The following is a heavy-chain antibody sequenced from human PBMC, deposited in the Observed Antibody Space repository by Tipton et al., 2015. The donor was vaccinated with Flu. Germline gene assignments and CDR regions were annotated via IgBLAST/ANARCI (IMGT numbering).Heavy chain of an antibody. D-gene: IGHD6-19*01. CDR1: GGTFSSYA. CDR3: AGDPVAPISIGWYVRATWFDY. V-gene: IGHV1-69*15. J-gene: IGHJ4*02. Sequence: QLVQSGAEVKKPGSSVKVSCKASGGTFSSYAISWVRQAPGQGLEWMGRIIPIFGTANYAQKFQGRVTITADESTSTAYMELSSLRSEDTAVYYCAGDPVAPISIGWYVRATWFDYWGQGTLVTVSS. CDR2: IIPIFGTA.